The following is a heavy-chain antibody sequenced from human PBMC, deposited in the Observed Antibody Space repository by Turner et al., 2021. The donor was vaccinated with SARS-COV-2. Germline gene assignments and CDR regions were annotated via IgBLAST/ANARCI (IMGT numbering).Heavy chain of an antibody. Sequence: QLQLQESGPGLVKPSETLSLTCTVSGGSISSSSYYWGWIRQPPGKGLEWIGNIYYSGSTYYNPSLKSRVTISVDTSKNQFSLKLGSVTATDTAVYYCARRLVVQGTDDYSYYYGMDVWGQGTTVTVSS. J-gene: IGHJ6*02. D-gene: IGHD3-22*01. V-gene: IGHV4-39*01. CDR1: GGSISSSSYY. CDR3: ARRLVVQGTDDYSYYYGMDV. CDR2: IYYSGST.